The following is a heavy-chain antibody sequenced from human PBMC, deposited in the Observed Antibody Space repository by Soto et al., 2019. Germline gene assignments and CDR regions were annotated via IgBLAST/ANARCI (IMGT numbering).Heavy chain of an antibody. CDR2: ISSSSGTI. V-gene: IGHV3-48*02. D-gene: IGHD3-3*01. Sequence: GGSLRLSCVASGFTFRSYSLNWVRQAPGKGLEWVSYISSSSGTIYYADSVKGRFTISRDNAENSLYLRMNSLRDDDTAVYYCAREDPWSANADDMDVWGQGTTVTVSS. CDR3: AREDPWSANADDMDV. CDR1: GFTFRSYS. J-gene: IGHJ6*02.